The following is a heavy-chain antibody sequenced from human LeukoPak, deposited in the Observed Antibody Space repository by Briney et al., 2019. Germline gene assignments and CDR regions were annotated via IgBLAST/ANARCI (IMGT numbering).Heavy chain of an antibody. Sequence: GGSLRLSCAASGFTFSSYAMHWVRQAPGKGLEWVAVISYDGSNKYYADSVKGRFTISRDNSKNTLYLQMNSLRAEDTAVYYCACAGHYYFDYRGQGTLVTVSS. V-gene: IGHV3-30-3*01. J-gene: IGHJ4*02. CDR3: ACAGHYYFDY. CDR2: ISYDGSNK. D-gene: IGHD4/OR15-4a*01. CDR1: GFTFSSYA.